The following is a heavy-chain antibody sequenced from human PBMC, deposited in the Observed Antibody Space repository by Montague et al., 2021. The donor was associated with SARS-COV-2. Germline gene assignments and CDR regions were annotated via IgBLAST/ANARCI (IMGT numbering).Heavy chain of an antibody. CDR3: ARRGDYGGPRFDY. CDR1: GGSVSSRSYY. Sequence: SETLSLTCTVSGGSVSSRSYYWGWIRQPPGKGLEWIGSIYYSGSTHYNPSLKSRVTITVDTSKNQFSLKLSSVTAADTAEYYCARRGDYGGPRFDYWGQGTLVSVSS. CDR2: IYYSGST. J-gene: IGHJ4*02. V-gene: IGHV4-39*01. D-gene: IGHD4-23*01.